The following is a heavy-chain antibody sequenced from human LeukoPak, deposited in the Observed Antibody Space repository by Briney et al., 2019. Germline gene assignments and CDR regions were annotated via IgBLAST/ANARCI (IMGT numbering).Heavy chain of an antibody. CDR2: IYYSGST. CDR3: ARSHDSSGYYYN. CDR1: GGSISSYY. D-gene: IGHD3-22*01. Sequence: PSETLSLTCTVSGGSISSYYWSWIRQPPGKGLEWIGYIYYSGSTNYNPSLKSRVTISVDTSKNQFSLKLSSVTAADTAVYYCARSHDSSGYYYNWGQGTLVTVSS. V-gene: IGHV4-59*08. J-gene: IGHJ4*02.